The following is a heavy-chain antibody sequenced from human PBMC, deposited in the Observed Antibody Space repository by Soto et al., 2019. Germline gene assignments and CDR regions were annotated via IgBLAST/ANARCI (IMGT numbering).Heavy chain of an antibody. D-gene: IGHD1-1*01. CDR2: INPTGDNK. CDR3: ARERSGTPDY. Sequence: ASVKVSCKASGYTFTSNYVHWVRQAPGQGLEWMAGINPTGDNKGYAQKFQGRVTMTSNTSISTTYMELSSLRSEDTAVYYCARERSGTPDYWGQGTLVTVSS. J-gene: IGHJ4*02. V-gene: IGHV1-8*02. CDR1: GYTFTSNY.